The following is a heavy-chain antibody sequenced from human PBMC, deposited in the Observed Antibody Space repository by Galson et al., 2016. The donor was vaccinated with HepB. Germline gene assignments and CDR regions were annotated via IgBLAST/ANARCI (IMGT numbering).Heavy chain of an antibody. CDR2: IALSGST. V-gene: IGHV4-34*01. CDR1: GGSFSGYY. D-gene: IGHD3-10*01. CDR3: ARGRGEYFYGSGRSYYFDF. J-gene: IGHJ4*02. Sequence: ETLSLTCGVSGGSFSGYYWTWIRQPPGKGLEWIGEIALSGSTNYNPSLKSRVTISQDTSKNQFSLYLTSVTAADTAVYYCARGRGEYFYGSGRSYYFDFWGQGALVTVSS.